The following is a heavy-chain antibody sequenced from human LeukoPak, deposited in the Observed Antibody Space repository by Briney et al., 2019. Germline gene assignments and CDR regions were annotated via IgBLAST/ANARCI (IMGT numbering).Heavy chain of an antibody. Sequence: SQTLSLTCAVSGGSISSGAYSWSWIRLPPGKGLEWIGLIYHTGCTYYNPSLKSRVTISVDRSKNQFSLQLSSVTAADTAVYYCASIAETYYYGSGSYKGGYFDYWGQGTLVTVSS. CDR3: ASIAETYYYGSGSYKGGYFDY. J-gene: IGHJ4*02. V-gene: IGHV4-30-2*01. D-gene: IGHD3-10*01. CDR1: GGSISSGAYS. CDR2: IYHTGCT.